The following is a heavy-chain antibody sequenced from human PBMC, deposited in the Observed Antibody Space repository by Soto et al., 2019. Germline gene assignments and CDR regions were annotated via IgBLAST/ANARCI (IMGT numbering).Heavy chain of an antibody. CDR1: GYTFRNFG. Sequence: QIQLLQSGAEVKKPGASVKVTCKASGYTFRNFGISWERQAPGQGLEWMGWISAYNANANYALKFQGRLTMTADTSTRTAYMELRSLRSDDTAVYYCARENSYFDYWGQGTLVTVSS. V-gene: IGHV1-18*01. J-gene: IGHJ4*02. CDR2: ISAYNANA. CDR3: ARENSYFDY.